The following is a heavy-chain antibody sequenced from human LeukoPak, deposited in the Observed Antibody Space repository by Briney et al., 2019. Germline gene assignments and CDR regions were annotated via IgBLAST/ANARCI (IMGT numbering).Heavy chain of an antibody. V-gene: IGHV1-2*02. Sequence: ASVKVSCKASGYTFTGYYMHWVRQAPGQRLEWMGWINPNSGGTNYAQKFQGRVTMTRDTSISTAYMELSRLRSDDTAVYYCARSFGHYYDSSGFDYWGQGTLVTVSS. D-gene: IGHD3-22*01. CDR3: ARSFGHYYDSSGFDY. CDR1: GYTFTGYY. J-gene: IGHJ4*02. CDR2: INPNSGGT.